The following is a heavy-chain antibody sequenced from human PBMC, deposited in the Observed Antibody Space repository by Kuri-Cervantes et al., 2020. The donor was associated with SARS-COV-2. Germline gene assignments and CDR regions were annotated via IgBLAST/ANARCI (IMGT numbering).Heavy chain of an antibody. CDR3: ARPAETGTRFDY. CDR1: GFTFSSYS. J-gene: IGHJ4*02. Sequence: GGSLRLSCAASGFTFSSYSMNWVRQAPGKGLEWVSSISSSSSYIYYADSVKGRFTISRDNAKNSLYLQMNSLRAEDTAVYYCARPAETGTRFDYWGQGTLVTSPQ. D-gene: IGHD1-1*01. V-gene: IGHV3-21*01. CDR2: ISSSSSYI.